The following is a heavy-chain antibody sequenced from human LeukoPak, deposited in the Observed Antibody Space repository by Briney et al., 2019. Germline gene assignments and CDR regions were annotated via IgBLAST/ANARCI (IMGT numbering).Heavy chain of an antibody. D-gene: IGHD5-18*01. CDR3: ARDTYRPQLIDS. CDR1: GFSFSLYA. Sequence: PGGSLRLSCAASGFSFSLYAMNWVRQAPGKGREWISYIDSGSDDILHADSVRGRFAISRDNAKNTLYLEMNSLRAEDTAVYYCARDTYRPQLIDSWGQGTLVTVSS. CDR2: IDSGSDDI. V-gene: IGHV3-21*05. J-gene: IGHJ4*02.